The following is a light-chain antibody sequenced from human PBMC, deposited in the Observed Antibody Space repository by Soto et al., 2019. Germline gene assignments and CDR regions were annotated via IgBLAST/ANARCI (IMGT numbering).Light chain of an antibody. J-gene: IGLJ2*01. CDR2: RNN. Sequence: QAVVTQPPSMSGAPGQRVTISCTGSSSNIGAGYDVHWYQQLPGTAPKLLIYRNNNRPSVVPDRFSGSKSDTSASLAISGLQAEDDSDYYCQSYDSGLSGAVFGGGTKLTVL. CDR1: SSNIGAGYD. CDR3: QSYDSGLSGAV. V-gene: IGLV1-40*01.